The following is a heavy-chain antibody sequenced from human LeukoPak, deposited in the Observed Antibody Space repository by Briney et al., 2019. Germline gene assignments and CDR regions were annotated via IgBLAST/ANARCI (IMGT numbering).Heavy chain of an antibody. Sequence: GESLKISCKGSGYSFTSYWIDWVRQMPGKGLEWMGIIYPGDSDTRYSPSFQGQVTISADKSISTAYLQWSSLKASDTAMYYCARESFHSRGRRHIDYWGQGTLDTVSS. CDR3: ARESFHSRGRRHIDY. J-gene: IGHJ4*02. D-gene: IGHD3-10*01. V-gene: IGHV5-51*01. CDR1: GYSFTSYW. CDR2: IYPGDSDT.